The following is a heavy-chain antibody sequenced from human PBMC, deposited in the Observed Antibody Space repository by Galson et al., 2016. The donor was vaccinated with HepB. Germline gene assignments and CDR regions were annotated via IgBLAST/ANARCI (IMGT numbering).Heavy chain of an antibody. D-gene: IGHD3-16*01. CDR1: GFFFSGRA. Sequence: SLRLSCAASGFFFSGRAMSWVRQAPGKGLEWASGINRYGATTGYAASVKGRFTISRDNAKNSLYLQMNSLRVEDTAVYYCARGGEGGFDIWGQGTMVTVSS. CDR2: INRYGATT. V-gene: IGHV3-23*01. J-gene: IGHJ3*02. CDR3: ARGGEGGFDI.